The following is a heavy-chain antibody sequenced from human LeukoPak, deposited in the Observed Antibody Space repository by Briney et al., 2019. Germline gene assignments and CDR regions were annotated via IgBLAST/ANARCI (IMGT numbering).Heavy chain of an antibody. CDR1: GASITTSYW. D-gene: IGHD2-15*01. Sequence: PSETLSLTCTVSGASITTSYWWSWVRQPAGKGLEWIGRIHTNGQINYNPSLESRVTMSVDTSNKEFSMRLTSVTAADTAVYYCARLSVPDTIGAFDVWGSGTMVTV. CDR3: ARLSVPDTIGAFDV. J-gene: IGHJ3*01. CDR2: IHTNGQI. V-gene: IGHV4-4*07.